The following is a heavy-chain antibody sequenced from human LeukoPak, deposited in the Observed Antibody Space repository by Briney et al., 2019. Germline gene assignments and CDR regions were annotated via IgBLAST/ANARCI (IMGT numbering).Heavy chain of an antibody. J-gene: IGHJ4*02. D-gene: IGHD3-10*01. CDR3: ATWGQIYYGSGS. CDR2: FDPEDGET. Sequence: GGSLRLSCAASGFTFDDYAMHWVRQAPGKGLEWLGGFDPEDGETIYAQKFQGRVTMTEDTSTDTAYMELSSLRSEDTAVYYCATWGQIYYGSGSWGQGTLVTVSS. CDR1: GFTFDDYA. V-gene: IGHV1-24*01.